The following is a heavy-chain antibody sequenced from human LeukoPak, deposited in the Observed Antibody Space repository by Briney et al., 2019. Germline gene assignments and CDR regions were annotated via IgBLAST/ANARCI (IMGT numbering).Heavy chain of an antibody. V-gene: IGHV3-21*04. CDR3: AKGGGVISYYFDY. CDR1: GFTFSSYS. D-gene: IGHD3-10*01. CDR2: ISSSSSYI. J-gene: IGHJ4*02. Sequence: GGSLRLSCAASGFTFSSYSMNWVRQAPGKGLEWVSSISSSSSYIYYADSVKGRFTISRDTSKNTLYLQVNSLRAEDAAVYYCAKGGGVISYYFDYWGQGTLVTVSS.